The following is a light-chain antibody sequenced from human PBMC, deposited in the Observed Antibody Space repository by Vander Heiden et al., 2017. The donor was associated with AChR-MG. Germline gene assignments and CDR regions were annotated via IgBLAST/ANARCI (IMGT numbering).Light chain of an antibody. V-gene: IGLV1-44*01. J-gene: IGLJ2*01. Sequence: SVLTQPPSASGTPGQRVTISCSGSSSNIGSNTVNWYQQLPGTAPKLLIYSNNHRPSGVPDRFSGSKSGTSASLAISGLQSEDEADYYCAAWHDSLNGPVFGGGTKLTVL. CDR2: SNN. CDR3: AAWHDSLNGPV. CDR1: SSNIGSNT.